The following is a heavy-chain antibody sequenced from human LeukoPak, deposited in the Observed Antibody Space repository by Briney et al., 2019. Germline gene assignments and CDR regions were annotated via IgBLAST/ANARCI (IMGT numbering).Heavy chain of an antibody. Sequence: ESSETLSLTCTVSGGSISNNNYHWGWIRQPPGKGLEWVGTIYYTGSTYYNPSLKSRLTISVDTSKNQFSLKLNSVTAADTAVYYCARHSPRGLGSDYVDYFDYWGQGTLATVS. V-gene: IGHV4-39*01. CDR1: GGSISNNNYH. CDR2: IYYTGST. CDR3: ARHSPRGLGSDYVDYFDY. J-gene: IGHJ4*02. D-gene: IGHD4-17*01.